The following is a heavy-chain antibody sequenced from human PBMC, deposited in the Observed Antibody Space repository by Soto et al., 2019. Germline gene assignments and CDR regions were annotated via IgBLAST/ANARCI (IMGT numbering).Heavy chain of an antibody. J-gene: IGHJ1*01. Sequence: EVQLVESGGGLVRPGRSLRLSCAASGFTFDDYAMHWVRQVPGMGLEWVSGINWNSGSIGYGDSVKGRFAISRDNAKNSLHLQMNSLSAEDTAFYYCVKDESINWYSGHFRHWGQGTLVTVSS. CDR3: VKDESINWYSGHFRH. D-gene: IGHD6-13*01. V-gene: IGHV3-9*01. CDR2: INWNSGSI. CDR1: GFTFDDYA.